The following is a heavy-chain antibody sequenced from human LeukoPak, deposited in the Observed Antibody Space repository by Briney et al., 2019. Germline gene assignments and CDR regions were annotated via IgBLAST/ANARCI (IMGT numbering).Heavy chain of an antibody. Sequence: ASVKVSCKASGYTFTGYYMHWVRQAPGQGLEWMGWINPNSGGTNYAQKFQGRVTMTRDTSISTAYMELSRLRSDDTAVYYCARDLWPYYYDSSSRYYFDYWGRGTLVTVSS. CDR1: GYTFTGYY. J-gene: IGHJ4*02. D-gene: IGHD3-22*01. V-gene: IGHV1-2*02. CDR3: ARDLWPYYYDSSSRYYFDY. CDR2: INPNSGGT.